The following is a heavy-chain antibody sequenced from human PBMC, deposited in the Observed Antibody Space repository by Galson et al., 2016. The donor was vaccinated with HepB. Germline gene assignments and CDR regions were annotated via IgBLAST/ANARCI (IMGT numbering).Heavy chain of an antibody. CDR1: GFSFSLHS. D-gene: IGHD6-25*01. Sequence: SLRLSCAASGFSFSLHSMVWARQFPGRGLEWLAFISSRSSVIYYADSVKGQFTISRDDGKNLVYLQMDRLTDEDTATYYCARVDSGWFDYWGQGTLVTVSS. J-gene: IGHJ4*02. V-gene: IGHV3-48*02. CDR3: ARVDSGWFDY. CDR2: ISSRSSVI.